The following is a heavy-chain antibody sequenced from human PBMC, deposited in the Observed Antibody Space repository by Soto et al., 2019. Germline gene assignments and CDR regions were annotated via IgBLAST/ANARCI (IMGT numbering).Heavy chain of an antibody. J-gene: IGHJ4*02. D-gene: IGHD5-18*01. CDR2: INTDGSST. V-gene: IGHV3-74*01. CDR3: AKTGVDTFGLSY. CDR1: GFTFSSFW. Sequence: EVQLVESGGGLVQPGGSLRLSCAVSGFTFSSFWMHWVRQAPGEGLVWVSRINTDGSSTSYADSVKGRFTISRDNAKNTLYLQMNSLRVEDTPMYYCAKTGVDTFGLSYWGQGTLVTVSS.